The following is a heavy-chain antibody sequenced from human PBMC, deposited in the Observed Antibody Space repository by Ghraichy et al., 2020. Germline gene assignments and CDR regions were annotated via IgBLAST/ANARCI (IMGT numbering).Heavy chain of an antibody. J-gene: IGHJ4*02. CDR3: ARDRRIAVAGYFDY. CDR2: IIPIFGTA. CDR1: GGTFSSYA. V-gene: IGHV1-69*13. Sequence: SVKVSCKASGGTFSSYAISWVRQAPGQGLEWMGGIIPIFGTANYAQKFQGRVTITADESTSTAYMELSSLRSEDTAVYYCARDRRIAVAGYFDYWGQGTLVTVSS. D-gene: IGHD6-19*01.